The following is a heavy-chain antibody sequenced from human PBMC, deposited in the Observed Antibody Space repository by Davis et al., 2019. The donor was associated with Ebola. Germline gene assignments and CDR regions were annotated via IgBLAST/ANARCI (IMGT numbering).Heavy chain of an antibody. CDR2: IYSGGST. CDR1: GFAVSNNY. CDR3: ARSNRWRNYYYYYYMDV. Sequence: PGESLKISCAASGFAVSNNYMSWVRQAPGKGLEWVSIIYSGGSTSFADSVKGRFTISRDNSKNMLYLQMNSLRAEDTAVYYCARSNRWRNYYYYYYMDVWGKGTTVTVSS. J-gene: IGHJ6*03. D-gene: IGHD2/OR15-2a*01. V-gene: IGHV3-53*01.